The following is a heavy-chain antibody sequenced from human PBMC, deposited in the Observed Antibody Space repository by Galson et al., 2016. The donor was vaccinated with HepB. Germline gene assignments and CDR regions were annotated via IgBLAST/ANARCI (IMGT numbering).Heavy chain of an antibody. V-gene: IGHV3-15*07. D-gene: IGHD4-17*01. J-gene: IGHJ6*02. CDR2: IKNKPDGGTA. CDR3: TKVPYGINYLGMDV. Sequence: SLRLSCAASGFTFSSYGMHWVRQAPGKGLEWVGRIKNKPDGGTADYAAPVKGRFSISRDDSKSTLYLHMTSLRTEDTALYYCTKVPYGINYLGMDVWGQGTTVTVSS. CDR1: GFTFSSYG.